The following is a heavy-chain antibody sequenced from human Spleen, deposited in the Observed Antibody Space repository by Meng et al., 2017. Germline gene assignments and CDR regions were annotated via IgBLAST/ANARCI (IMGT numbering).Heavy chain of an antibody. CDR2: INSDSRYI. J-gene: IGHJ4*02. D-gene: IGHD2-15*01. CDR1: GFTFSSYS. CDR3: ARDGVAVATLASDY. V-gene: IGHV3-21*01. Sequence: EVQLVESGGGLVKPGGSLRLSCAASGFTFSSYSMNWVRQAPGKGLEWVSSINSDSRYIFYADSVKGRFTISRDNAKKSLYLQMNSLSPEDTAVYYCARDGVAVATLASDYWGQGTLVTVSS.